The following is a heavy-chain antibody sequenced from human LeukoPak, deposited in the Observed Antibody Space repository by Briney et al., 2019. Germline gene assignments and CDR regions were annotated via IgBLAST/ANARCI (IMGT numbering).Heavy chain of an antibody. CDR2: IHHSGNT. CDR1: GGSFSSDNW. Sequence: PSETLSLTCAVSGGSFSSDNWWSWVRRPPGKGMEWIGEIHHSGNTNYSPSLKSRVTISLDKSRNQFSLKLNSVTAADTAVYYCAKAGVWLPAVWGQGTLVTVSS. CDR3: AKAGVWLPAV. J-gene: IGHJ4*02. D-gene: IGHD3-9*01. V-gene: IGHV4-4*02.